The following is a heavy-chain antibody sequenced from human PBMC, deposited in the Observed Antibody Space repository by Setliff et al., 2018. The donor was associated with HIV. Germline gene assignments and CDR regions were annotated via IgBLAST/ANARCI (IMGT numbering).Heavy chain of an antibody. D-gene: IGHD4-4*01. CDR3: TTTHVRDDYNFDF. CDR2: IFLRNGET. J-gene: IGHJ4*02. Sequence: GASVKVSCKASGHNSDFCIHWVQQAPGGRLAWMGRIFLRNGETRYSENFQGRLTITADTSIDTAYMDLSSLRSEDTAVYYCTTTHVRDDYNFDFWGQGSLVTVSS. CDR1: GHNSDFC. V-gene: IGHV1-69-2*01.